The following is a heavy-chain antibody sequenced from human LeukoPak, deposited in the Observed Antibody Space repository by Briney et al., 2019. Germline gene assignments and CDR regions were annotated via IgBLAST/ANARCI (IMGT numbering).Heavy chain of an antibody. D-gene: IGHD4-23*01. CDR3: ARDQVGSTAVE. CDR1: GFIVSSNY. CDR2: IYSGGSI. Sequence: PGGSLRLSCAASGFIVSSNYMSWVRQAPGKGLEWVSVIYSGGSIYYADSGKGRFTISRDNSKNTLYLQMNSLRAEDTAVYYCARDQVGSTAVEWGQGTLVTVSS. J-gene: IGHJ4*02. V-gene: IGHV3-66*02.